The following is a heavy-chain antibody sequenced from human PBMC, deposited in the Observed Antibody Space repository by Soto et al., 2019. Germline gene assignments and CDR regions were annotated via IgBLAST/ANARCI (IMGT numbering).Heavy chain of an antibody. Sequence: PGWSLRLSCAASGFTFSNAWMSLVRQAPGKGLEWVGRIKSKTDGGTTDYAAPVKGRFTISRDDSKNTLYLQMNSLKTEDTAVYYCTTDPTVTTNEYWDQGNMVTVCS. J-gene: IGHJ4*02. V-gene: IGHV3-15*01. D-gene: IGHD4-17*01. CDR2: IKSKTDGGTT. CDR1: GFTFSNAW. CDR3: TTDPTVTTNEY.